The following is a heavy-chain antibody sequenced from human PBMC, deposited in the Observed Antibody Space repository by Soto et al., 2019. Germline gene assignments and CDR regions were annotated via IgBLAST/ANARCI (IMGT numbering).Heavy chain of an antibody. CDR2: IYYSGST. D-gene: IGHD2-15*01. CDR1: GGSIGSYY. Sequence: SETLSLTCTVSGGSIGSYYWSWIRQPPGTGLEWIGYIYYSGSTNYNPSLKSRVTISVDTSKNQFSLKLSSVTAADTAVYYCARGLPRLYYFDYWGQGTRVTVSS. J-gene: IGHJ4*02. CDR3: ARGLPRLYYFDY. V-gene: IGHV4-59*01.